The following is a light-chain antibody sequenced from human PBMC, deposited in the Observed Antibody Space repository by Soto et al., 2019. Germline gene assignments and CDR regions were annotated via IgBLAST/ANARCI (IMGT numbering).Light chain of an antibody. CDR1: PTLSSKN. CDR3: QVYGSSSKT. Sequence: EIAFTTSAGVLSLSPGKISTLSCRGRPTLSSKNISWYQQKPGQAPPRVINGVATGATGSPDKWSGSGSGTKFTPTTSRLEPEDFAVDFCQVYGSSSKTFGQGTKVDI. J-gene: IGKJ1*01. CDR2: GVA. V-gene: IGKV3-20*01.